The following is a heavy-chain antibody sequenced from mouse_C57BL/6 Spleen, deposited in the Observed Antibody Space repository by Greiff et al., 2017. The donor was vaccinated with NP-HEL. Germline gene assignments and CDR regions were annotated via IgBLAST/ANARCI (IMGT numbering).Heavy chain of an antibody. V-gene: IGHV1-15*01. CDR2: IDPETGGT. D-gene: IGHD1-1*01. J-gene: IGHJ1*03. CDR3: TRHCGSGYFDV. Sequence: QVHVKQSGAELVRPGASVTLSCKASGYTFTDYEMHWVKQTPVHGLEWIGAIDPETGGTAYNQKFKGKAILTADKSSSTAYMELRSLTSEDSAVYYCTRHCGSGYFDVWGTGTTVTVSS. CDR1: GYTFTDYE.